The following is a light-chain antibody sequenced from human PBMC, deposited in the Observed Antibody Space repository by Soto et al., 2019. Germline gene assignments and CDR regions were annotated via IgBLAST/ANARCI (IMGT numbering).Light chain of an antibody. CDR2: KAS. V-gene: IGKV1-5*03. J-gene: IGKJ1*01. Sequence: DIQMTQSPSTLSASVGDRVTITCRASQSISTWLAWYQQKPGTAPKLLIYKASSLQSGVPSRISGSGSGTEFTLTISSLQPDDFATYYCQQYVRAFRSLGQGTKLDIK. CDR3: QQYVRAFRS. CDR1: QSISTW.